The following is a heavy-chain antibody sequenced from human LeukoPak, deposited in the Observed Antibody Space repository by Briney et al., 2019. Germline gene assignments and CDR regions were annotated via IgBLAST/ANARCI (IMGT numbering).Heavy chain of an antibody. CDR3: AREDSSGWYWDY. CDR1: GGTFSSYA. J-gene: IGHJ4*02. D-gene: IGHD6-19*01. V-gene: IGHV1-69*04. Sequence: GAPVKVSCKASGGTFSSYAISWVRQAPGQGLEWMGRIIPILGIANYAQKFQGRVTITADKSMSTAYMELSSLRSEDTAVYYCAREDSSGWYWDYWGQGTLVTVSS. CDR2: IIPILGIA.